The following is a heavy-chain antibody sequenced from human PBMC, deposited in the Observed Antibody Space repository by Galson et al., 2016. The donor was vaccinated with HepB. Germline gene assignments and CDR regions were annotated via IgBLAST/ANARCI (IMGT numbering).Heavy chain of an antibody. CDR1: GFTFSNYY. CDR2: ISNSGSYT. D-gene: IGHD3-10*01. J-gene: IGHJ2*01. Sequence: SLRLSCAASGFTFSNYYMSWIRQSPGKRLEWVSYISNSGSYTKYADSVKGRFTISRDNAKNSLYLQMNSLRAEDTAVYYCASSNKLRYYYGSEHWYFDLWGRGTLAAVSS. CDR3: ASSNKLRYYYGSEHWYFDL. V-gene: IGHV3-11*03.